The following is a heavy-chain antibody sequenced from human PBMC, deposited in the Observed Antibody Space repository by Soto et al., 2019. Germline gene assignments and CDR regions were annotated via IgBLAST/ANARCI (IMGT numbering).Heavy chain of an antibody. CDR1: GFTVSSTNY. CDR3: HGYGY. Sequence: EVPVVESGGGLIQPGGSLRLSCVVSGFTVSSTNYMSWVRQAPGKGLESVSVIYSGGTTFYADSVKGRFTISRDNSKNTLYLQMNSLRAEDTAVYYCHGYGYWGQGTLVTVSS. J-gene: IGHJ4*02. V-gene: IGHV3-53*01. CDR2: IYSGGTT. D-gene: IGHD5-12*01.